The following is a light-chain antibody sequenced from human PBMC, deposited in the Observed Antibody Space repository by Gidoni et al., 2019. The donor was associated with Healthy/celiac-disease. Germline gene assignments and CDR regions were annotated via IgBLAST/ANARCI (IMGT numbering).Light chain of an antibody. CDR2: EVS. Sequence: QSALTQPASVSRSPVQSITISCTGTSSDVGGYNYVSWYQQHPGKAPQLMIYEVSNRPSGVSNRFSGSKSGNTASLTISGLQAEDEADYYCSSYTSSSTPYVFGTGTKVTVL. CDR1: SSDVGGYNY. J-gene: IGLJ1*01. V-gene: IGLV2-14*01. CDR3: SSYTSSSTPYV.